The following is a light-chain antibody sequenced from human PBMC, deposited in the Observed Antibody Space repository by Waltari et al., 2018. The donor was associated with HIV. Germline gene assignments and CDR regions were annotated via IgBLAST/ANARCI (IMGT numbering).Light chain of an antibody. J-gene: IGKJ3*01. V-gene: IGKV4-1*01. CDR2: WAS. CDR1: QSVLYSSSSKNY. CDR3: QQYYSLPFT. Sequence: DIVMTQSPDSLVVSLGERATINCKSSQSVLYSSSSKNYLAWHQQKPGQSPKLLIYWASTRESGVPDRFSGGGSGTDFTLTISSLQAEDVAVYYCQQYYSLPFTFGPGTKVDIK.